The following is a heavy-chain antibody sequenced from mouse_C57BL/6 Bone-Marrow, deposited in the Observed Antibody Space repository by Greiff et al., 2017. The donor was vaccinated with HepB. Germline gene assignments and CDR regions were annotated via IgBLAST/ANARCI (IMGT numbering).Heavy chain of an antibody. CDR2: INSDGGST. CDR1: EYEFPSHD. V-gene: IGHV5-2*01. CDR3: AYDYDGGADWFDY. J-gene: IGHJ2*01. D-gene: IGHD2-4*01. Sequence: VESGGGLVQPGESLKLSCESNEYEFPSHDMSWVRKTPEKRLELVAAINSDGGSTYYPDTMERRFIISRDNTKTTLYLQMSSLRSEDTALYYCAYDYDGGADWFDYWGQGTTLTVSS.